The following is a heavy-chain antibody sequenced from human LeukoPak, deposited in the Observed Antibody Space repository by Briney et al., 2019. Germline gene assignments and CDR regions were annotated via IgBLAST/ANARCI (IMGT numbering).Heavy chain of an antibody. J-gene: IGHJ6*03. Sequence: PGGSLRLSCAASGFTFSSYGMHWVRQAPGKGLEWVANIKQDGSEKYYVDSVKGRFTISRDNAKNSLYLQMNSLRDEDTAVYYCARGFESWIQLWLNYYSYMDVWGKGTTVTISS. V-gene: IGHV3-7*01. CDR1: GFTFSSYG. CDR3: ARGFESWIQLWLNYYSYMDV. CDR2: IKQDGSEK. D-gene: IGHD5-18*01.